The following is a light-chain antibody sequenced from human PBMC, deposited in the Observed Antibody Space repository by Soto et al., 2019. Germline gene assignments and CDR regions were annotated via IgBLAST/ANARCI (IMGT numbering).Light chain of an antibody. J-gene: IGKJ1*01. CDR1: QSISSR. V-gene: IGKV1-5*01. CDR3: QQYNSYSWT. Sequence: DIQMTQSPSTLSSSLGDRVTITCRASQSISSRLAWYQQKPGKAPKLLIYDASSLESGVPSRFSGSGSGTEFTLTISSLKNDDFATYDCQQYNSYSWTFCQGTKVDIK. CDR2: DAS.